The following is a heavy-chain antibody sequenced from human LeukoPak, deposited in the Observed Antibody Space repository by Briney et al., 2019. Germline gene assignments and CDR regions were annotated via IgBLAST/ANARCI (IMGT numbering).Heavy chain of an antibody. Sequence: GGSLGLSCAASGFTFSSYAMHWVRQAPGKGLEWVAVISYDGSNKFYADSVKGRFTISRDNSKNTLYLQMNSLRTEDTAVYSCARDLSWNVDFWKYYYYYGMDVWGQGTTVTVSS. V-gene: IGHV3-30-3*01. D-gene: IGHD3-3*01. CDR2: ISYDGSNK. J-gene: IGHJ6*02. CDR3: ARDLSWNVDFWKYYYYYGMDV. CDR1: GFTFSSYA.